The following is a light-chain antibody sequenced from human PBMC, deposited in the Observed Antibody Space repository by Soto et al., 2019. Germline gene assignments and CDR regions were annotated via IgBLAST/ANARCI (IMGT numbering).Light chain of an antibody. J-gene: IGLJ1*01. CDR2: RNN. CDR3: AAWDDSLSGLYV. CDR1: SSNIGSNY. Sequence: QSVLTQPPSASVTPGQRVTISCSGSSSNIGSNYVYWYQQLPGTAPKLLIYRNNQRPSGVPDGFSGSKSGTSASLAISGLRSEDEADYYCAAWDDSLSGLYVSGTGTKVTVL. V-gene: IGLV1-47*01.